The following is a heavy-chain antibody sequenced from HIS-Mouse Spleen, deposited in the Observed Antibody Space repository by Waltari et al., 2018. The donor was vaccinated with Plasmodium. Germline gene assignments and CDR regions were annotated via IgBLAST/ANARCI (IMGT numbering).Heavy chain of an antibody. Sequence: AEVKKPGASVKVSCKASGYTFTGYFMHWVRQAPGQGLEWMGWINPNSGGTNYAQRFQGRVTMTRDTSISTAYMELSRLRSDDTAVYYCARDPKQLGSAFDIWGQGTMVTVSS. CDR2: INPNSGGT. D-gene: IGHD7-27*01. J-gene: IGHJ3*02. CDR3: ARDPKQLGSAFDI. CDR1: GYTFTGYF. V-gene: IGHV1-2*02.